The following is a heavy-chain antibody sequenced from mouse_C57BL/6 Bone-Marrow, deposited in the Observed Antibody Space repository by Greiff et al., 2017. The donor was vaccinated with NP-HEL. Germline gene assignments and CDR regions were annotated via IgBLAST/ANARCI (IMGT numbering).Heavy chain of an antibody. CDR2: IYPRSGNT. CDR1: GYTFTSYG. D-gene: IGHD2-12*01. V-gene: IGHV1-81*01. Sequence: VQLQESGAELARPGASVKLSCKASGYTFTSYGISWVKQRTGQGLEWIGEIYPRSGNTYYNEKFKGKATLTADKSSSTAYMELRSLTSEDSAVYFCARSDYSGSFAYWGQGTLVTVSA. CDR3: ARSDYSGSFAY. J-gene: IGHJ3*01.